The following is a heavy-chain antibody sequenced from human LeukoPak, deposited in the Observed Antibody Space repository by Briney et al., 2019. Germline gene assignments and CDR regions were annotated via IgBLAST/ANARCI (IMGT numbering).Heavy chain of an antibody. CDR3: ARGVTMVRGVIRPAGRSGRRFDY. J-gene: IGHJ4*02. Sequence: PSETLSLTCAVYGGSFSGYYWSWIRQPPGKGLEWIREINHSGSTNYNPSLKSRVTISVDTSKNQFSLKLSSVTAADTAVYYCARGVTMVRGVIRPAGRSGRRFDYWGQGTLVTVSS. V-gene: IGHV4-34*01. D-gene: IGHD3-10*01. CDR1: GGSFSGYY. CDR2: INHSGST.